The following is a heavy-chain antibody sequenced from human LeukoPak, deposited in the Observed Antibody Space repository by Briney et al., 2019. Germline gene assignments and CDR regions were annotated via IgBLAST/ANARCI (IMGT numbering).Heavy chain of an antibody. CDR1: GSTFSSYG. CDR3: AKDRGYSYGSSYYFDY. Sequence: QSGGSLRLSCAASGSTFSSYGMHWVRQAPGKGLEWVAVIWYDGSNKYYADSVKGRFTISRDNSKNTLYLQMNSLRAEDTAVYYCAKDRGYSYGSSYYFDYWGQGTLVTVSS. V-gene: IGHV3-33*06. J-gene: IGHJ4*02. CDR2: IWYDGSNK. D-gene: IGHD5-18*01.